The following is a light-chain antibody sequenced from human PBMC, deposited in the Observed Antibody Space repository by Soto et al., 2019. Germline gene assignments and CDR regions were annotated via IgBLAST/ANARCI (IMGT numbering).Light chain of an antibody. V-gene: IGKV3-11*01. CDR3: QQRAKWPST. J-gene: IGKJ2*02. CDR2: DAY. Sequence: EVVLTQSPDTLSLSPGETATLSCRASQSVDRYVAWYQQKLGQAPRLFIYDAYTRATGVAARFTGSGSATAFSLTISSLGPEDFAVYCCQQRAKWPSTVGPGTKVE. CDR1: QSVDRY.